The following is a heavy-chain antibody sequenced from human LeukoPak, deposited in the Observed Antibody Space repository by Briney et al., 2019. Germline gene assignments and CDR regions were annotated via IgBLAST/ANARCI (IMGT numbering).Heavy chain of an antibody. Sequence: GGSLRLSCAASGFTFSNYGMNWVRQAPGKGLEWLSYISRSGSTINYADSVKGRVTISRDNAKNSLYLQMNSLRAEDTAIYYCAREYSSTWYAGRGLFDYWGQGTLVTVSS. J-gene: IGHJ4*02. CDR3: AREYSSTWYAGRGLFDY. D-gene: IGHD6-13*01. CDR2: ISRSGSTI. V-gene: IGHV3-48*03. CDR1: GFTFSNYG.